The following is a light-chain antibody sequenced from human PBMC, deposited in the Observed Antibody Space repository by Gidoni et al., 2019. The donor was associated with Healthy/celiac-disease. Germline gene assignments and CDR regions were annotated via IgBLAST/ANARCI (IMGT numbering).Light chain of an antibody. CDR1: SNNSGSYA. CDR3: STWDYSLSAVV. Sequence: QSALTQEGAVSGTVGQKVTLSCTGNSNNSGSYAVGWYQQISHGAPKTVMFGNSLPSGIPARFSRSKSGTTASLTISGLQPEDEADYYCSTWDYSLSAVVFGGGTKLTVL. J-gene: IGLJ2*01. CDR2: GNS. V-gene: IGLV1-44*01.